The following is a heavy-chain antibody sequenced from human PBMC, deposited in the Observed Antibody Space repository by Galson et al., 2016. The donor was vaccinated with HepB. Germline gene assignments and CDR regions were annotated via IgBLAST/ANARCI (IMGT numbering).Heavy chain of an antibody. CDR1: DGSISNKNYY. V-gene: IGHV4-39*01. J-gene: IGHJ4*02. CDR3: ARHFPPDSYYGTGKYYNVFDY. CDR2: IYYAGST. Sequence: SETLSLTCSVSDGSISNKNYYWGWIRQSPGKGLEWIGSIYYAGSTYYNPSLKSRVALSVAASQNLFSLRLSSVTAADTAVYYCARHFPPDSYYGTGKYYNVFDYWGQGSLVTVSS. D-gene: IGHD3-10*01.